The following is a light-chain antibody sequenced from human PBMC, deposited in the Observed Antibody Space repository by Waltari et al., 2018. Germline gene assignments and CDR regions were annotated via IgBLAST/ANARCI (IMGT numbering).Light chain of an antibody. J-gene: IGLJ2*01. V-gene: IGLV1-44*01. CDR2: SNN. CDR3: STWDDRLTGVV. Sequence: QSVLAQPPSASGTPGQRITISCSGSNSNIGSNTVNWYQQFPGTAPRLLIYSNNPRASVVHDLFSASKSGSSAALAIYGLHSEDEADYDCSTWDDRLTGVVFGGGTKVTVL. CDR1: NSNIGSNT.